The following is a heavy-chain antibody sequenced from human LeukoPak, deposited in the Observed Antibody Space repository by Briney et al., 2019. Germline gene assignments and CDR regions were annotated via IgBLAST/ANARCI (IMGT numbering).Heavy chain of an antibody. V-gene: IGHV4-39*01. CDR1: GGSISSSSYY. D-gene: IGHD3-22*01. CDR2: IYYSGST. Sequence: SETLSLTCTVSGGSISSSSYYWGWIRQPPGKGLEWIGSIYYSGSTYYNPSLKSRVTISVDTSKNQFSLKLSSVTAADTAVYYCARLRITMIGRNFDYWGQGTLVTVSS. CDR3: ARLRITMIGRNFDY. J-gene: IGHJ4*02.